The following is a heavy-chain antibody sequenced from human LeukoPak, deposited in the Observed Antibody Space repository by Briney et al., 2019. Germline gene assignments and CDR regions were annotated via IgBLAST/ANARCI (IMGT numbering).Heavy chain of an antibody. D-gene: IGHD2-15*01. CDR3: AGDKVLLLASGYYYYGMDV. Sequence: EASVKVSCKASGYTFTSYAMHWVRQAPGQRLEWMGWINAGNGNTKYSQKFQGRVTITRDTSASTAYMELSSLRSEDTAVYYCAGDKVLLLASGYYYYGMDVWGKGTTVTVSS. J-gene: IGHJ6*04. CDR1: GYTFTSYA. V-gene: IGHV1-3*01. CDR2: INAGNGNT.